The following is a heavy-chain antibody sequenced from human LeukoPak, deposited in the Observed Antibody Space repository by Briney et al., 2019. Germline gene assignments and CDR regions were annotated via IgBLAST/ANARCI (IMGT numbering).Heavy chain of an antibody. V-gene: IGHV4-30-4*01. CDR3: ARGGVVVPAAAGFDY. CDR2: IYYRGST. D-gene: IGHD2-2*01. Sequence: SETLSLTCTVSGGSISSGDYYWSWIRQPPGKGLEWIGYIYYRGSTYYNPSLKSRVTISVDTSKNQFSLKLSSVTAADTAVYYCARGGVVVPAAAGFDYWGQGTLVTVSS. J-gene: IGHJ4*02. CDR1: GGSISSGDYY.